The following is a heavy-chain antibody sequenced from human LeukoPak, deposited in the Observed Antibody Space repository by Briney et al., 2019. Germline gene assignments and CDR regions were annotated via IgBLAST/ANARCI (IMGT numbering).Heavy chain of an antibody. CDR1: GFPYSRYN. CDR3: ARVEGGRWYGY. Sequence: GGSLRLFCAASGFPYSRYNMNGVRQAPGKGLEWVSSISSSSSYIYYADSVKGRFTISRDNAKNSLYLQMNSLRAEDTAVYYCARVEGGRWYGYWGQGTLVTVSS. CDR2: ISSSSSYI. J-gene: IGHJ4*02. V-gene: IGHV3-21*01. D-gene: IGHD4-23*01.